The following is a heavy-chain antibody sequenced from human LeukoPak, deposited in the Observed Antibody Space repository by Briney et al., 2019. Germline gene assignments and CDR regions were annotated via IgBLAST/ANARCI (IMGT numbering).Heavy chain of an antibody. CDR3: ARVGYYYDSSGYYPGY. V-gene: IGHV3-11*01. CDR1: GFTFSDYY. D-gene: IGHD3-22*01. J-gene: IGHJ4*02. CDR2: ISSSGSTM. Sequence: GGSLRLSCAASGFTFSDYYMSWIRQAPGKGLEWVSYISSSGSTMYYADSVKGRFTISRDNAKNSLYLQMNSLRAEDTAVYYCARVGYYYDSSGYYPGYWGQGTLVTVSS.